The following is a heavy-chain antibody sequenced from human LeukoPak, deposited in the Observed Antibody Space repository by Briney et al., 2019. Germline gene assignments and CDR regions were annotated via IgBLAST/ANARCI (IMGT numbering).Heavy chain of an antibody. CDR3: ARHYIRSGPTIFGVTYGMDV. D-gene: IGHD3-3*01. J-gene: IGHJ6*02. CDR1: GHTFTSYD. Sequence: ASVKVSCKASGHTFTSYDINWVRQATGQGLEWMGWMNPNSGNTGYAQKFQGRVTMTRNTSISTAYMELSSLRSEDTAVYYCARHYIRSGPTIFGVTYGMDVWGQGTTVTVSS. V-gene: IGHV1-8*01. CDR2: MNPNSGNT.